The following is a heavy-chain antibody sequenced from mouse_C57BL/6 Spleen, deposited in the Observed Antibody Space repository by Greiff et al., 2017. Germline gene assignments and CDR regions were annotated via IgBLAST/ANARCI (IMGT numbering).Heavy chain of an antibody. CDR1: GFTFSSYA. CDR3: ARDNGSSPWFAY. J-gene: IGHJ3*01. V-gene: IGHV5-4*01. CDR2: ISDGGSYT. D-gene: IGHD1-1*01. Sequence: DVMLVESGGGLVKPGGSLKLSCAASGFTFSSYAMSWVRQTPEKRLEWVATISDGGSYTYYPDNVKGRFTISRDNAKNNLYLQMSHLKSEDTAMYYCARDNGSSPWFAYWGQGTLVTVSA.